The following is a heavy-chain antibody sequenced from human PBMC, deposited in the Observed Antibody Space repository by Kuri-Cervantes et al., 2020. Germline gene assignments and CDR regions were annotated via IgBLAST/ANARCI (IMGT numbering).Heavy chain of an antibody. V-gene: IGHV3-30*04. J-gene: IGHJ4*02. CDR2: IWYDGSNK. D-gene: IGHD3-3*01. CDR3: ARGGHDFWSGYYPFDY. CDR1: GFTFSSYA. Sequence: GGSLRLSCAASGFTFSSYAMHWVRQAPGKGLEWVAVIWYDGSNKYYADSVKGRFTISRDNSKNTLYLQMNSLRAEDTAVYYCARGGHDFWSGYYPFDYWGQGTLVTVSS.